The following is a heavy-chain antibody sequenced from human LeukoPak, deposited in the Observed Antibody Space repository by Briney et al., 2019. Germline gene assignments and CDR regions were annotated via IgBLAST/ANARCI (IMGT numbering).Heavy chain of an antibody. J-gene: IGHJ4*02. D-gene: IGHD3-10*01. CDR1: GFTFSNNY. V-gene: IGHV3-53*01. CDR3: AGDYYGSGSSYYSGY. CDR2: IYSGAST. Sequence: GGSLRLYCTPSGFTFSNNYMSWLCQAPGKGLEWVSVIYSGASTYYADSVKGRFTISSDNSKNTLYLQMNSLRADDTAVYYCAGDYYGSGSSYYSGYWGQGTLVTVSS.